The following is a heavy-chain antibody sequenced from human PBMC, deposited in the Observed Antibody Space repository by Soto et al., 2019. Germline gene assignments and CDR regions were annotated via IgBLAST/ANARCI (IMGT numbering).Heavy chain of an antibody. V-gene: IGHV1-69*12. D-gene: IGHD1-26*01. J-gene: IGHJ2*01. CDR2: IIPIFGTA. CDR3: ARGGKVGATSYWYFDL. Sequence: QVQLVQSGGEVKKPGSAGKVSWKASGGTFSSYGISWVRQAPGQGLEWMGGIIPIFGTANYAQKFQGRVTITADESTSTAYMELSSLRSEDTAEYYCARGGKVGATSYWYFDLWGRGTLVTVSS. CDR1: GGTFSSYG.